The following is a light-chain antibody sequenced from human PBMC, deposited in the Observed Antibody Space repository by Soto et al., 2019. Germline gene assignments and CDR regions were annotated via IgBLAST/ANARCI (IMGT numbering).Light chain of an antibody. Sequence: QSALTQPASVSGSPGQAITISCSGTSSDVGAFNYVSWYQQHPGKAPKLMIYDVSNRPSGVSNRFSGSKSGNTASLTISGLRAEDEADYYCAAWDDSLSGPVFGGGTKLTVL. CDR1: SSDVGAFNY. J-gene: IGLJ2*01. CDR2: DVS. CDR3: AAWDDSLSGPV. V-gene: IGLV2-14*03.